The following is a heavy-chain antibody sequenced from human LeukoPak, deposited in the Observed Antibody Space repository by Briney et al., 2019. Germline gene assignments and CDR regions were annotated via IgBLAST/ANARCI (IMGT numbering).Heavy chain of an antibody. CDR3: ARHVWSGMDV. CDR2: IYYSGST. J-gene: IGHJ6*02. CDR1: GGSISSYY. D-gene: IGHD2-8*02. V-gene: IGHV4-59*08. Sequence: SETLSLTCTVSGGSISSYYWSWIRQPPGKGLEWIGYIYYSGSTDYNPSLKSRVTISVDTSKNQFSLKLSSVTAADTAVYYCARHVWSGMDVWGQGTTVTVS.